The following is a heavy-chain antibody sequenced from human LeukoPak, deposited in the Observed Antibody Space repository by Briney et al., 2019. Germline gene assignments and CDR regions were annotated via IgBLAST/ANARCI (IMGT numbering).Heavy chain of an antibody. CDR3: ARYGDCSSTSCDDY. CDR2: IIPIFGTA. V-gene: IGHV1-69*13. J-gene: IGHJ4*02. CDR1: GGTFSSYA. Sequence: SVKVSCKASGGTFSSYAIGWVRQAPGQGLEWMGGIIPIFGTANYAQKFQGRVTITADESTSTAYMELSSLRSEDTAVYYCARYGDCSSTSCDDYWGQGTLVTVSS. D-gene: IGHD2-2*01.